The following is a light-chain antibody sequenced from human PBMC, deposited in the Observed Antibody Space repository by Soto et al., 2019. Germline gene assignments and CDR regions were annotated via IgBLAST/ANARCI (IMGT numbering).Light chain of an antibody. V-gene: IGLV2-14*03. Sequence: QSALTQPASVSGSPGQSITISCTGTSSDIGAYNFVSWYQQHPVKAPKLMLYDVNIRPSGVSNRFSGSKSGNTASLTISGLQAEYEADYYCTSWTTSTTMIFGGGTKVTVL. CDR2: DVN. J-gene: IGLJ2*01. CDR1: SSDIGAYNF. CDR3: TSWTTSTTMI.